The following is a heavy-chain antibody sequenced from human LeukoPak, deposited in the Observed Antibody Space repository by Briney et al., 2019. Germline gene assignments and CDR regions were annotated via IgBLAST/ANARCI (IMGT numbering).Heavy chain of an antibody. CDR3: ARGGGAFDI. Sequence: GGSLRLSCVASGFSFSSYTVYWVRQAPGKGLEWVSVITSSSSNTYYTDSVKGRFSISRDNAKNLLDLQMNSLRVEDTAVYYCARGGGAFDIWGQGTMVTVSS. CDR2: ITSSSSNT. J-gene: IGHJ3*02. D-gene: IGHD3-16*01. CDR1: GFSFSSYT. V-gene: IGHV3-21*01.